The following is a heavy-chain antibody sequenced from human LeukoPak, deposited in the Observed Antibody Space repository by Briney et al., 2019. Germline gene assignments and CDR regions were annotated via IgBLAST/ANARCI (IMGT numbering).Heavy chain of an antibody. CDR3: ARQPIYSSVRKYFDS. CDR1: GYTFTTYW. D-gene: IGHD6-19*01. Sequence: PGESLKISCKGSGYTFTTYWIGWVRQMPGKGLEWMGIIYPGDSDTRYSPSFQGQVTISADKSISTAYLQWSSLKASDTAIYCCARQPIYSSVRKYFDSWGQGTLVTVSS. J-gene: IGHJ4*02. CDR2: IYPGDSDT. V-gene: IGHV5-51*01.